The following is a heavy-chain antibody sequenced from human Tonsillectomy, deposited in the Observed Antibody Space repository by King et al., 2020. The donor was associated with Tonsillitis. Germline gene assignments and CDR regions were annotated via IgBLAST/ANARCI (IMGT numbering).Heavy chain of an antibody. V-gene: IGHV3-15*01. CDR2: IKTKSEGGTT. D-gene: IGHD3/OR15-3a*01. Sequence: VQLVESGGGLVEPGGSLRLSCAGSGFTLSNFWTSWVRQAPGKGLEWVGRIKTKSEGGTTDYAAPVKGRFAISRDDSKNTQYLQMNSLKTEDTAVYYCTTGTGKTGDDYWGQGTLVTVSS. J-gene: IGHJ4*02. CDR1: GFTLSNFW. CDR3: TTGTGKTGDDY.